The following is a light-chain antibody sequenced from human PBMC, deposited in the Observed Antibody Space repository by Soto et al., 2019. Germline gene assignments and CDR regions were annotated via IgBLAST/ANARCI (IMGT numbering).Light chain of an antibody. V-gene: IGKV1-27*01. J-gene: IGKJ4*01. CDR2: AAS. Sequence: DIQMTQSPSSLSASVGDRVSITCRASQGIANYLAWYQQKPGKAPKLLIYAASALPSGVPSRFSGSGSGTAFTLTINSLHPEDVATYYCQKYNSAPLTFGGGTRVEIK. CDR3: QKYNSAPLT. CDR1: QGIANY.